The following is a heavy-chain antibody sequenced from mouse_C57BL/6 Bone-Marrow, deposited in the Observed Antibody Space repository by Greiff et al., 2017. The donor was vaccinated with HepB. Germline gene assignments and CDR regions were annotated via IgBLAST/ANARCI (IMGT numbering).Heavy chain of an antibody. CDR1: GFTFSDYG. V-gene: IGHV5-17*01. Sequence: EVQGVESGGGLVKPGGSLKLSCAASGFTFSDYGMHWVRQAPEKGLEWVAYISSGSSTIYYADTVKGRFTISRVNAKNTLFLQMTSLRSEDTAMYYCARKYDGYYEAWFAYWGQGTLVTVSA. CDR2: ISSGSSTI. CDR3: ARKYDGYYEAWFAY. D-gene: IGHD2-3*01. J-gene: IGHJ3*01.